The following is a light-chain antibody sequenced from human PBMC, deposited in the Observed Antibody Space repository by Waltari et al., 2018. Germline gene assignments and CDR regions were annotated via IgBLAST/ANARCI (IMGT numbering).Light chain of an antibody. CDR1: SSDVGNYDL. J-gene: IGLJ1*01. V-gene: IGLV2-23*02. CDR2: GVI. CDR3: CSYAGLGTYV. Sequence: QSALTQPASVSGTPGQSITISCTGTSSDVGNYDLVSWYQPHPGKAPKLLVCGVIKRPSGVSIRFSCSKSCNTASLTISGLQAEDEADYYCCSYAGLGTYVFGSGTKVTVL.